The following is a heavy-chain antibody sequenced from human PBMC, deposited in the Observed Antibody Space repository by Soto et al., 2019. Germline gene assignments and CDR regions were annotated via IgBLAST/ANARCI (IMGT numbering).Heavy chain of an antibody. CDR2: ISHDGGT. CDR3: ARGQLVWYGDLTPYHRDMDV. CDR1: GGSFDDFY. V-gene: IGHV4-34*02. Sequence: QVQLQQWGAGLLRPSETLSLTCAFYGGSFDDFYWSWVRQSPGKGLEWVGEISHDGGTNYSPSLARQVAISVDASKNKFSMQLRSVTAADTGLYYCARGQLVWYGDLTPYHRDMDVWGQGTTVTVSS. D-gene: IGHD3-10*01. J-gene: IGHJ6*02.